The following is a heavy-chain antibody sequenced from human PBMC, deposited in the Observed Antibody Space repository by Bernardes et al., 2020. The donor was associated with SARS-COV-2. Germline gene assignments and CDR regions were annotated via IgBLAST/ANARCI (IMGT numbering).Heavy chain of an antibody. Sequence: SETLSLTCTVSGGSISTNYWTWIRQPPGKGLEWIGYIYYSGSTNYNPSLKSRVTISVDTSNNQFSLKLSSVTAADTAVYYCARCLYGAQDWYFDLWGRGTLVTVSS. J-gene: IGHJ2*01. V-gene: IGHV4-59*01. D-gene: IGHD4-17*01. CDR1: GGSISTNY. CDR3: ARCLYGAQDWYFDL. CDR2: IYYSGST.